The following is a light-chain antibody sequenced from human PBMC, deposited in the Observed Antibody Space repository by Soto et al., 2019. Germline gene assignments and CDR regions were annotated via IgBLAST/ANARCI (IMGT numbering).Light chain of an antibody. J-gene: IGLJ2*01. CDR3: TSFSMHNSLV. Sequence: QSALTQPPSVSAAPGQKVTISCSGSSSNIGNSYVSWYRQLPGTAPKLLIYETDKRTTGTPERFSGSKSGTSATLGITGLQTGDEAIYYCTSFSMHNSLVFGGGTKLTVL. CDR1: SSNIGNSY. CDR2: ETD. V-gene: IGLV1-51*01.